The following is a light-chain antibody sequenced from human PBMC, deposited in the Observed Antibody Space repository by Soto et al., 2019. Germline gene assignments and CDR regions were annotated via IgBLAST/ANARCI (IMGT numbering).Light chain of an antibody. Sequence: QSVLTQPPSASGSPGQSVTISCTGTSSDVGGYNYVSWDQQHPGKAPKLMISEVSKRPSGVPDRFSGSKSGNTASLTVSGLQAEDEADYYCSSYADSIVLFGGGTKLTVL. CDR2: EVS. CDR3: SSYADSIVL. CDR1: SSDVGGYNY. J-gene: IGLJ2*01. V-gene: IGLV2-8*01.